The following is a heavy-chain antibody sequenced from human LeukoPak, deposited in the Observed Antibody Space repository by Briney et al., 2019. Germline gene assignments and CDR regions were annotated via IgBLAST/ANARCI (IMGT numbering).Heavy chain of an antibody. CDR3: ARGGYSYGWDY. D-gene: IGHD5-18*01. CDR2: IYYSGST. Sequence: PSETLSLTCAVSGGSISSGGYSWSWIRQPPGKGLEWIGYIYYSGSTYYNPSLESRVTISVDTSKNQFSLKLSSVTAADTAVYYCARGGYSYGWDYWGQGTLVTVSS. V-gene: IGHV4-30-4*07. CDR1: GGSISSGGYS. J-gene: IGHJ4*02.